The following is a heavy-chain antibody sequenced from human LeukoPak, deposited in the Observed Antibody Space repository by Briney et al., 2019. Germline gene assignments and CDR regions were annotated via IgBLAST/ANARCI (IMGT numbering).Heavy chain of an antibody. Sequence: PGGSLRLSCEASGFIVTSYYMTWVRQAPGKGLEWVSVVYSGGTTYYADFVKGRVAISRDNSKNTVFLQMNSVRAEDTAVYYCARSYSNHLFGMDVWGQGTTVTVSS. D-gene: IGHD4-11*01. J-gene: IGHJ6*02. V-gene: IGHV3-66*01. CDR2: VYSGGTT. CDR3: ARSYSNHLFGMDV. CDR1: GFIVTSYY.